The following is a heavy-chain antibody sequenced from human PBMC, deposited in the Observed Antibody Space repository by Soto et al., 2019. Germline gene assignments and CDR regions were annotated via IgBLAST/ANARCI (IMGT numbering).Heavy chain of an antibody. CDR3: ARGGGYSSGWYRG. J-gene: IGHJ4*02. D-gene: IGHD6-19*01. CDR2: INHSGST. V-gene: IGHV4-34*01. CDR1: GGSFSGYY. Sequence: QVQLQQWGAGLLKPSETLSLTCAVYGGSFSGYYWSWIRQPPGKGLEWIGEINHSGSTNYNPSLRRRVTISVDTAKNECSLKLSSVTAADPALYDRARGGGYSSGWYRGWGQGTLVTVSS.